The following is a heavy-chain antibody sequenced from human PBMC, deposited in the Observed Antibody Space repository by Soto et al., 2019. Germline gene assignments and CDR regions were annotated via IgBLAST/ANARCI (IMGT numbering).Heavy chain of an antibody. Sequence: EVQLVESGGGLVKPGGSLRLSCAVSGITFTKAWMSWVRQAPGKGLEWVGRIKSKTDGGTPDYAAPVKGRFTISRDESKNTLFLQMNSLKNDDTAVYYCSTEAYSSNYIWYRASLWGQGTLVTVSS. CDR1: GITFTKAW. D-gene: IGHD2-2*01. CDR3: STEAYSSNYIWYRASL. V-gene: IGHV3-15*01. J-gene: IGHJ4*02. CDR2: IKSKTDGGTP.